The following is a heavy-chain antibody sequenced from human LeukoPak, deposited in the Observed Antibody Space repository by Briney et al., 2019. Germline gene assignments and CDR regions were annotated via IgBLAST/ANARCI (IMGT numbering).Heavy chain of an antibody. CDR2: ISSSSSYT. CDR3: ARVRGDDKYSSGWYLDH. Sequence: GGSLRLSCAASGFTFSDYYMSWIRQAPGKGLEWVSYISSSSSYTNYADSVKGRFTISRDNAKNSLYLQMNSLRAEDTAVYYCARVRGDDKYSSGWYLDHWGLGTLVTVSP. D-gene: IGHD6-19*01. J-gene: IGHJ4*02. CDR1: GFTFSDYY. V-gene: IGHV3-11*06.